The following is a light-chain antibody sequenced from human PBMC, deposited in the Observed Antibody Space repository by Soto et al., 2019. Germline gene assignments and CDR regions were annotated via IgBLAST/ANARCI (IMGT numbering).Light chain of an antibody. CDR3: SSISTISTFA. V-gene: IGLV2-14*03. CDR1: SSDVGAFNH. CDR2: DVN. Sequence: QSALTQPASVSGSPGQSIAISCTGTSSDVGAFNHVSWYQQHPGEAPKLLIYDVNNRPSGVSDRFSGSKSGNTASLTISGLQADDEADYYCSSISTISTFAFGGGTKVTV. J-gene: IGLJ2*01.